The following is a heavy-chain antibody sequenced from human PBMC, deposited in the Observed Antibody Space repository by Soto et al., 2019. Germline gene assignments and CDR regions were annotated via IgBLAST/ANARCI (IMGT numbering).Heavy chain of an antibody. V-gene: IGHV3-74*01. CDR1: GLTFNRYW. CDR3: AREFCSGGNFYTYYFDP. CDR2: INTDGTNS. J-gene: IGHJ5*02. D-gene: IGHD2-15*01. Sequence: DVQLVETGGGIVPPGGSLRLSWAASGLTFNRYWMHWVRHAPGTGLVWVSHINTDGTNSNYADSVKGRFTISRDNAKSTLFLQMNSLRDEDTAVYYCAREFCSGGNFYTYYFDPWGQGIPVTVPS.